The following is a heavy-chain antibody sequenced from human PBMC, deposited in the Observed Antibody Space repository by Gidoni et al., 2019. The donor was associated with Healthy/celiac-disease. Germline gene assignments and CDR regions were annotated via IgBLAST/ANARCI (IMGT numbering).Heavy chain of an antibody. Sequence: EGQLVESGGGLVQPGGSLRLSCLASGFTVSSNDMSWVRQAPGKGLEWVSVIYSGGSTYYADSVKGRFTISRDNSKNTLYLQMNSLRAEDTAVYYCARVGAAAGPLDYWGQGTLVTVSS. J-gene: IGHJ4*02. V-gene: IGHV3-66*02. CDR1: GFTVSSND. CDR3: ARVGAAAGPLDY. CDR2: IYSGGST. D-gene: IGHD6-13*01.